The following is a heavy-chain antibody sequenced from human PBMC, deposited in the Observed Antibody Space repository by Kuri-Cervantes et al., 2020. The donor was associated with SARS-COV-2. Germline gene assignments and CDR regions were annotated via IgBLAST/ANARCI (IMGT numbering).Heavy chain of an antibody. J-gene: IGHJ4*02. CDR3: AKYSEGANFDY. V-gene: IGHV3-23*01. CDR1: GFSFDNYA. CDR2: VNGRGDFT. Sequence: GESLKISCGASGFSFDNYAMSWVRQAPGKGLEWVSAVNGRGDFTYYADSVKGRFTISRDNSKNTLYLQMNSLRAEDTAVYYCAKYSEGANFDYWGQGTLVTVSS. D-gene: IGHD2-21*01.